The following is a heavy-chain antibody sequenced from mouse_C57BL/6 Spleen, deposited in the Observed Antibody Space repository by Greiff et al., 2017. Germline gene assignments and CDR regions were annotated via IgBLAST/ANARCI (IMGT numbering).Heavy chain of an antibody. CDR3: ARDRGLSSFDY. D-gene: IGHD2-2*01. V-gene: IGHV5-4*01. CDR2: ISDGGSYT. J-gene: IGHJ2*01. CDR1: GFTFSSYA. Sequence: VQLKESGGGLVKPGGSLKLSCAASGFTFSSYAMSWVRQTPEKRLEWVATISDGGSYTYYPDNVKGRFTISRDNAKNNLYLQMSHLKSEDTAMYYCARDRGLSSFDYWGQGTTLTVSS.